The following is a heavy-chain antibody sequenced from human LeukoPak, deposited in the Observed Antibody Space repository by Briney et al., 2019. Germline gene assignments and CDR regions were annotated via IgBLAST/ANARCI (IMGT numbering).Heavy chain of an antibody. CDR1: GFTFSNYW. V-gene: IGHV3-7*01. Sequence: GGSLRLSCAASGFTFSNYWMTWVRQAPGKGLEWVAHIKEDGGEKHYVDPVKGRFTISRDNAKDSLYLQMNSLRAEDTAMYYCVRDRGYCSGGTCYALWDYWGQGTLVTVSS. CDR2: IKEDGGEK. CDR3: VRDRGYCSGGTCYALWDY. D-gene: IGHD2-15*01. J-gene: IGHJ4*02.